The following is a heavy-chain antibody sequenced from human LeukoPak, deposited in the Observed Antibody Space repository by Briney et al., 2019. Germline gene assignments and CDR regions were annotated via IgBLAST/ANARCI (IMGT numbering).Heavy chain of an antibody. V-gene: IGHV4-59*01. CDR3: ARDRYGSGGLFDY. J-gene: IGHJ4*02. CDR2: IHYSGST. Sequence: SETLSLTCTVSGVSISNYYWSWIRQPPGKGLEWIGYIHYSGSTSYNPSLKSRVTISVDTSKKQFSLKLSSVTAADTAVYYCARDRYGSGGLFDYWGQGTLVTVSS. D-gene: IGHD3-10*01. CDR1: GVSISNYY.